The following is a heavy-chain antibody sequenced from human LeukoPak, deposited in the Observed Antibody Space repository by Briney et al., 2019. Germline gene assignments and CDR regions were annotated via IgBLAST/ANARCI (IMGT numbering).Heavy chain of an antibody. Sequence: SETLSLTCTVSGGSISSYYWSWIRQSPGKGLEWIAYIYHSGNTNYNPSFKSRVTISVDTSKNQFSLKLTSVAAADTAIYYCARQPSGTEAFDIWGQGTMVTVSS. CDR3: ARQPSGTEAFDI. CDR2: IYHSGNT. CDR1: GGSISSYY. D-gene: IGHD1/OR15-1a*01. V-gene: IGHV4-59*08. J-gene: IGHJ3*02.